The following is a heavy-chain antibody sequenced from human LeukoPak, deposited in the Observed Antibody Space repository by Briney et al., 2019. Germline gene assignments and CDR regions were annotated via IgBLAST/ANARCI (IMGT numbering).Heavy chain of an antibody. CDR2: INTDGSST. CDR3: AKVYHVFWSGYLDF. CDR1: GFTFSSYW. J-gene: IGHJ4*02. Sequence: GGSLRLSCAASGFTFSSYWMHWVRQAPGKGLVWVSRINTDGSSTYYADSVKGRFTISRDNSKNTLYLQMNSLRAEDTAVYYCAKVYHVFWSGYLDFWGQGTLVTVSS. D-gene: IGHD3-3*01. V-gene: IGHV3-74*01.